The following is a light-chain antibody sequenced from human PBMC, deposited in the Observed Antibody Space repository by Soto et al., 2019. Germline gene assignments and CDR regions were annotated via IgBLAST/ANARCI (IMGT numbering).Light chain of an antibody. CDR1: QSISDS. CDR2: EAS. V-gene: IGKV1-5*03. J-gene: IGKJ1*01. CDR3: QQYNGYWT. Sequence: DIQMTQSPSTLSASVGDRVTITCRASQSISDSLAWYQQKPGKAPKLLIYEASNLKSGVPSRFSGSGSGTEYTLTISSLQPDDFASNYCQQYNGYWTLGQGTKVEIK.